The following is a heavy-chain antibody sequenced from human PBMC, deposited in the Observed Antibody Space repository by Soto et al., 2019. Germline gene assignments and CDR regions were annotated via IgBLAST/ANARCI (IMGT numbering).Heavy chain of an antibody. V-gene: IGHV1-69*06. D-gene: IGHD3-16*01. Sequence: SVKVSCKASGGTFSSYAISWVRQAPGQGLEWMGGIIPIFGTANYAQKFQGRVTITADKSTSTAYMELSSLRSEDTAVYYCARGGRMITFQSYGMDVWGQGTTVTVSS. CDR1: GGTFSSYA. J-gene: IGHJ6*02. CDR2: IIPIFGTA. CDR3: ARGGRMITFQSYGMDV.